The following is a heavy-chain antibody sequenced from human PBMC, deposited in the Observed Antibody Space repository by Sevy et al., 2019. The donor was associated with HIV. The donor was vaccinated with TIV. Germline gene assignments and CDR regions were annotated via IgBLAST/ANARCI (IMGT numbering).Heavy chain of an antibody. J-gene: IGHJ6*02. V-gene: IGHV1-8*01. D-gene: IGHD6-13*01. Sequence: ASVKVSCKASGYTFTSYDINWVRQATGQGREWMGWMNPNSGNSDYAQKFQGRVTMTRNTSISTVNMELSSLRSEDTAVYYCARTEPGIAAYGMDVWGQGTTVTVSS. CDR1: GYTFTSYD. CDR2: MNPNSGNS. CDR3: ARTEPGIAAYGMDV.